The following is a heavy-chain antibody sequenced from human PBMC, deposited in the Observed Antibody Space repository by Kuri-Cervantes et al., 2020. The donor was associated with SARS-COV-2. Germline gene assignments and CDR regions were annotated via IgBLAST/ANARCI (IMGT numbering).Heavy chain of an antibody. V-gene: IGHV3-23*01. J-gene: IGHJ4*02. CDR2: ISGSGGTT. Sequence: GESLKISCAASGFTFSSYAMNWVRQAPGKGLEWVSTISGSGGTTFYADSVKGRFTISRDNSKNTLYLQMNSLRAEDTAVYYCARVISGYCTNGVCPYYFDYWGQGTLVTVSS. D-gene: IGHD2-8*01. CDR1: GFTFSSYA. CDR3: ARVISGYCTNGVCPYYFDY.